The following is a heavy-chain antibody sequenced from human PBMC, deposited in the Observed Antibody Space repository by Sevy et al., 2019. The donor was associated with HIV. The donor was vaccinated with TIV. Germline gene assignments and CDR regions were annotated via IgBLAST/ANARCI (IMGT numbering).Heavy chain of an antibody. J-gene: IGHJ4*02. CDR3: AREGCTKPHDY. Sequence: GGSLRLSCAASGFTFSKYSMSWVRQPPGKGLEWVSTLSYGCGGIKYADSVKGRFTISRDKSKSSVYLQMNNLRPEDTAVYYCAREGCTKPHDYWGQGTLVTVSS. CDR1: GFTFSKYS. D-gene: IGHD2-8*01. CDR2: LSYGCGGI. V-gene: IGHV3-23*01.